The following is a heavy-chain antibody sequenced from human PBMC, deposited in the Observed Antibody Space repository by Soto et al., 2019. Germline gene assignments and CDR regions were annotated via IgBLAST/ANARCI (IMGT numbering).Heavy chain of an antibody. Sequence: SETLSLTCTVSGGSISSSSYYWGWIRQPPGKGLEWIGSIYYSGSTYYNPTLTSRVTISVDTSKNQFSLKLSSVTAADTAVYYCATQEESRWAPPRYYYYYYYMDVWGKGTTVTVSS. D-gene: IGHD2-2*01. V-gene: IGHV4-39*01. CDR1: GGSISSSSYY. CDR3: ATQEESRWAPPRYYYYYYYMDV. J-gene: IGHJ6*03. CDR2: IYYSGST.